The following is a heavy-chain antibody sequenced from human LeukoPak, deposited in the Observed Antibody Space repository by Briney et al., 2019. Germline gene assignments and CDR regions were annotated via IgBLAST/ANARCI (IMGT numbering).Heavy chain of an antibody. CDR1: GGSFSGYY. CDR3: ARIRAYSGSYGAFDI. D-gene: IGHD1-26*01. V-gene: IGHV4-34*01. CDR2: INHSGST. Sequence: PSETLSLTCAVYGGSFSGYYWSWIRQPPRKGLEWIGEINHSGSTNYNPSLKSRVTISVDTSKNQFSLKLSSVTAADTAVYYCARIRAYSGSYGAFDIWGQGTMVTVSS. J-gene: IGHJ3*02.